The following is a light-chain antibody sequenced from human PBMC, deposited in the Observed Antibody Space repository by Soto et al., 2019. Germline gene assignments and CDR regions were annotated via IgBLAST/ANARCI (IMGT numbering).Light chain of an antibody. V-gene: IGKV1-39*01. CDR3: QESFYAPPT. J-gene: IGKJ1*01. CDR2: EAS. Sequence: DIQVAQSPSSLSASVGGRVIIACRASRDIRTYLSWYQQKSGKAPKLLIFEASELQSGVPSRFSGSGSGTDFTLTITSLQPEDFATYYCQESFYAPPTFGQGTKVDIK. CDR1: RDIRTY.